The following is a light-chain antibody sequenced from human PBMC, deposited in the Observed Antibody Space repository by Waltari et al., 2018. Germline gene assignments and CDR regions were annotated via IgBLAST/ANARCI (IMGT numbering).Light chain of an antibody. J-gene: IGKJ1*01. V-gene: IGKV1-5*03. CDR2: KAS. CDR3: QQYNSYSPWT. Sequence: DIQMTQSPSTLSASVGDRVTITCRAGQSISSWLAWYQQKPGKAPKLLTYKASSLQSGVPSRFSGSGSGTEVTLTISGLQPDDFATYYCQQYNSYSPWTFGQGTKVEIK. CDR1: QSISSW.